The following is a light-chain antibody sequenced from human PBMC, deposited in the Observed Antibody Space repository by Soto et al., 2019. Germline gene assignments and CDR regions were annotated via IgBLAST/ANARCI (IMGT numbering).Light chain of an antibody. CDR2: AAS. Sequence: DIQMTQSPPSLSSCLLDIVTITCRASQSISSYLNWYQQKPGKAPKLLIYAASSLQSGVPSRFSGSGPGTDFTLTISSLQPEDFATYYCQQSYSTPITFGQGTRLEIK. J-gene: IGKJ5*01. CDR1: QSISSY. V-gene: IGKV1-39*01. CDR3: QQSYSTPIT.